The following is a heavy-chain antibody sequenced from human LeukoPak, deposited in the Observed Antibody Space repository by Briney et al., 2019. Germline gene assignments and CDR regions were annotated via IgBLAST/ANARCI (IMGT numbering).Heavy chain of an antibody. J-gene: IGHJ4*02. D-gene: IGHD4-17*01. V-gene: IGHV4-59*01. CDR1: GGSISSYY. Sequence: PSETLSLTCTVSGGSISSYYWSWIQQPPGKGLEWIGYIYYSGSTNYNPSLKSRVTISVDTSKNQFSLKLSSVTAADTAVYYCARGVTTVTTNYFDYWGQGTLVTVSS. CDR3: ARGVTTVTTNYFDY. CDR2: IYYSGST.